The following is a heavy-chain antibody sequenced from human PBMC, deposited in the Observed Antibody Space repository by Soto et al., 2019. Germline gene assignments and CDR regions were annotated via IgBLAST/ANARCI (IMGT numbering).Heavy chain of an antibody. D-gene: IGHD3-22*01. CDR3: ASAYDSNPSYYYGMDV. CDR1: GFTFSSYS. Sequence: EVQLVESGGGLVQPGGSLRLSCAASGFTFSSYSMNWVRQAPGKGLEWVSYISSSSSTIYYADSVKGRFTISRDNAKNSLYLQMNSLRAEDTAVYYCASAYDSNPSYYYGMDVWGQGTTVTVSS. CDR2: ISSSSSTI. J-gene: IGHJ6*02. V-gene: IGHV3-48*01.